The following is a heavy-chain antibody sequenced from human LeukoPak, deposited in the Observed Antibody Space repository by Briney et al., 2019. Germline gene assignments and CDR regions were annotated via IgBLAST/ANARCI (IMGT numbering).Heavy chain of an antibody. CDR1: GFTVSSNY. V-gene: IGHV3-66*01. CDR2: IYRCGST. Sequence: AGGSLRLSCAASGFTVSSNYMTWVRQAPGKGLEWVSVIYRCGSTYYADSVKGKFTISRDNSKNTLYLQMNSLRAEDTAVYYCATYSSLNAREFQYWGQGTLVTVSS. J-gene: IGHJ1*01. D-gene: IGHD3-22*01. CDR3: ATYSSLNAREFQY.